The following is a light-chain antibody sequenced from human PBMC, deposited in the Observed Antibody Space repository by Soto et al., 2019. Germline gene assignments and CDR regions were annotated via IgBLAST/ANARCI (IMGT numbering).Light chain of an antibody. CDR3: QSADNITTYCF. V-gene: IGLV3-25*02. Sequence: SYELTQPPSVSVSPGQTARITCSGDALSKQYAYWYQQKSGQAPVMVIYKDTERPSGIPERFSGSSSGTTVTLTISGVQAEDEADHYCQSADNITTYCFFGGGTKVTVL. CDR1: ALSKQY. J-gene: IGLJ1*01. CDR2: KDT.